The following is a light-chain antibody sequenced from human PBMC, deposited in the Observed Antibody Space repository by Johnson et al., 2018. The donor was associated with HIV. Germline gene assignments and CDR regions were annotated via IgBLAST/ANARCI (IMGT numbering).Light chain of an antibody. Sequence: QSVFTQPPSVSAAPGQKVTISCSGSSSNIGNNYVSWYQQLPGTAPKLLIYENSKRPSGIPDRFSGSKSGTSATLGITGLQTGDEADYYCGTWDSGLSAGVFGTGTKVTVL. CDR2: ENS. CDR1: SSNIGNNY. V-gene: IGLV1-51*02. J-gene: IGLJ1*01. CDR3: GTWDSGLSAGV.